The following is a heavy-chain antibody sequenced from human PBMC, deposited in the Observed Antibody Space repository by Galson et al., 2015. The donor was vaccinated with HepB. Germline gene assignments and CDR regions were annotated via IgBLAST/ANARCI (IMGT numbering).Heavy chain of an antibody. V-gene: IGHV1-3*01. CDR3: ARGGIGGGDYIYYYYGMDV. Sequence: SVKVSCKASGYTFTSYAMHWVRQAPGQRLEWMGWINAGNGNTKYSQKFQGRVTITRDTSASTAYMELSSLRSEDTAVYYCARGGIGGGDYIYYYYGMDVWGQGTTVTVSS. CDR2: INAGNGNT. J-gene: IGHJ6*02. D-gene: IGHD2-21*02. CDR1: GYTFTSYA.